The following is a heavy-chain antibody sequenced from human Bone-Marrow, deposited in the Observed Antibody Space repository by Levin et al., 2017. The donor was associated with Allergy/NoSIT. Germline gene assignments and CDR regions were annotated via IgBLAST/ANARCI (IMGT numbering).Heavy chain of an antibody. D-gene: IGHD3-22*01. CDR3: ARHSIEAWFDP. Sequence: SETLSLTCTVSGGSISSYYWSWIRQPPGKGLEWIGYIYYSGSTNYNPSLKSRVTISVDTSKNQFSLKLSSVTAADTAVYYCARHSIEAWFDPWGQGTLVTVSS. V-gene: IGHV4-59*08. CDR2: IYYSGST. CDR1: GGSISSYY. J-gene: IGHJ5*02.